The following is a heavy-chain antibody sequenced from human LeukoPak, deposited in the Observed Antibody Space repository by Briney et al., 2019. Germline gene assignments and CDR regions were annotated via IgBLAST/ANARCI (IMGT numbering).Heavy chain of an antibody. CDR1: GFTFSSYD. V-gene: IGHV3-13*04. Sequence: GGSLRLSCAASGFTFSSYDMHWVRQAAGTGLEWVSAIGTAGDTYYPGSVRGRFTISRENAKNSLYLQMNSLRAEDTAVYYCARDGDTAMVPFDYWGQGTLATVSS. J-gene: IGHJ4*02. CDR3: ARDGDTAMVPFDY. D-gene: IGHD5-18*01. CDR2: IGTAGDT.